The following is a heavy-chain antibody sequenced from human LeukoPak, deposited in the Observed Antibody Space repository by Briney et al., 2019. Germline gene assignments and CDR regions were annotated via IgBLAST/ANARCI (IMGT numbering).Heavy chain of an antibody. Sequence: GASVTVSCTVSGFTLADLSMHWVRQAPGKGLEWVGGFDRKNGDTIYAQRFRGRVTLTEDTSTGTAYMDLSSLSADDTAVYYCATGVFCATTTCPGYQHFYYFMDLWGKGTTVTVSS. J-gene: IGHJ6*03. CDR3: ATGVFCATTTCPGYQHFYYFMDL. CDR2: FDRKNGDT. CDR1: GFTLADLS. D-gene: IGHD2-2*01. V-gene: IGHV1-24*01.